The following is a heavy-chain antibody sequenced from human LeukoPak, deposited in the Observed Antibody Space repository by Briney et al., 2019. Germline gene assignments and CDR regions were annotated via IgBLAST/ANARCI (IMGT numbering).Heavy chain of an antibody. CDR2: ISGSGGST. CDR3: AKVVLSGPHGYYMDV. D-gene: IGHD3-3*01. Sequence: GGSLRLSCAASGFTFSSYAMSWVRQAPGKGLEWVSAISGSGGSTYYADSVKGRFTISRDNSKNTLYLQMNSLRAEDTAVYYCAKVVLSGPHGYYMDVWGKGTTVTVSS. J-gene: IGHJ6*03. CDR1: GFTFSSYA. V-gene: IGHV3-23*01.